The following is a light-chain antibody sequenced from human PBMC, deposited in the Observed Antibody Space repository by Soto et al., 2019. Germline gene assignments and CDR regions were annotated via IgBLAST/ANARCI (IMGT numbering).Light chain of an antibody. CDR3: QSYDSSNVV. V-gene: IGLV1-40*01. CDR1: SSNIGAGYD. J-gene: IGLJ2*01. Sequence: QSVLTQPPSVSGAPGQRVTISCTGSSSNIGAGYDVHWYQQLPGTAPKLLIYGNSNRPSGVPDRFSGSKSGTSASLAITGLQADDEAAYYCQSYDSSNVVFGGGTKLTVL. CDR2: GNS.